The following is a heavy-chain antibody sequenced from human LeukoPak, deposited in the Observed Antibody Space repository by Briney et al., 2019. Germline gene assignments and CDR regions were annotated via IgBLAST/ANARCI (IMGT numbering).Heavy chain of an antibody. J-gene: IGHJ4*02. CDR3: VKDLYTEASGTLHF. CDR1: GFTFSSHA. V-gene: IGHV3-23*01. CDR2: ISGGGANT. Sequence: GGSLRLSCAASGFTFSSHAMTWVRQTPGKGLQWVSSISGGGANTYYADSVKGRFTISRDSSKNRLYLQMNSLRAEDTAIYYCVKDLYTEASGTLHFWGQGTLVTVSS. D-gene: IGHD6-13*01.